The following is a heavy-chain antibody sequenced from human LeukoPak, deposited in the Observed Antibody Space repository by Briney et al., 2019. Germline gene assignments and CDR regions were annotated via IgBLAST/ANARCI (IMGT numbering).Heavy chain of an antibody. CDR3: ARDLDYYDSSGPY. Sequence: NPSETLSLTCTVSGGSISSSSYCWGWIRQPPGKGLEGIGSIYYSGSTYYNPSLKSRVTISVDTSKNQFSLKLSSVTAADTAVYYCARDLDYYDSSGPYWGQGTLVTVSS. D-gene: IGHD3-22*01. J-gene: IGHJ4*02. V-gene: IGHV4-39*02. CDR1: GGSISSSSYC. CDR2: IYYSGST.